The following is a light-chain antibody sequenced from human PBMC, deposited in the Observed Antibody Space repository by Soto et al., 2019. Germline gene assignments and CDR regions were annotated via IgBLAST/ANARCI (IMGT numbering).Light chain of an antibody. CDR3: CSYVGTPL. V-gene: IGLV2-11*01. CDR2: DVN. CDR1: SGDVDPYNY. J-gene: IGLJ2*01. Sequence: QSVLTQPPSVSGSPGQSVTISCTGTSGDVDPYNYVSWYQQHPGRAPKLVIYDVNMRPSGVPDRFSGSKSGDTSSLTISGPQAEDEAYYYCCSYVGTPLVGGGTKLTVL.